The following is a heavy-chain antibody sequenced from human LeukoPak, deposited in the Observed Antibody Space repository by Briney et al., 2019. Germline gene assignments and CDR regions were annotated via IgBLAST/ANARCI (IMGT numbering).Heavy chain of an antibody. V-gene: IGHV3-21*01. Sequence: KTGGSLRLSCAASGFTFCSHSMNWGRQAPGKGLGLVSSISSSSSYIYYADSVKGRFTISRDNAKNSLYLQMNSLRAEDTAVYYCASITATLDYWGQGTLVTVSS. CDR1: GFTFCSHS. J-gene: IGHJ4*02. CDR3: ASITATLDY. CDR2: ISSSSSYI. D-gene: IGHD1-26*01.